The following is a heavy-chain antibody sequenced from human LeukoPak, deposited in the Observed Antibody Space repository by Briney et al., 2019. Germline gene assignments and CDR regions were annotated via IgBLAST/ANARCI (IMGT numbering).Heavy chain of an antibody. Sequence: GGSLRLSCAASGFRFRGYEMNWVRRAPGKGREGVAYISFTGSAIYYADSVKGRFTVSRDNDKNSVFLQMDSMRAEATAVYYCARDSLHDYWGQGTLVTVSS. J-gene: IGHJ4*02. CDR3: ARDSLHDY. CDR1: GFRFRGYE. CDR2: ISFTGSAI. V-gene: IGHV3-48*03.